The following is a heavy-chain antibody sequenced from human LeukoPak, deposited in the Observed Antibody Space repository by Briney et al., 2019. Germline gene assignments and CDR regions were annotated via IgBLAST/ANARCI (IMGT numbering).Heavy chain of an antibody. CDR2: ISGPGSAT. CDR1: GFTFSNFA. V-gene: IGHV3-23*01. CDR3: AKAGLPRDGGYFDY. Sequence: GGSLRLSCAASGFTFSNFALTWVRQAPGKGLEWVSTISGPGSATYYANSVQGRFIISRDNSKNTLYLQMNSLRAEDTAVYYCAKAGLPRDGGYFDYWGQGTLVTVSS. J-gene: IGHJ4*02. D-gene: IGHD5-12*01.